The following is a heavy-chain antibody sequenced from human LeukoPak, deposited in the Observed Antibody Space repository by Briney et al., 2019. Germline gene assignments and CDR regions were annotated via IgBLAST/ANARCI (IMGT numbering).Heavy chain of an antibody. Sequence: PGGSLRLSCAASGLTLSSYAMSWVRQAPGKGLEWVSGISGSGGSTYYADSVKGRFTISRDNSKNTQYLQMNSLRAEDTAIYYCATTLLRASTYMDVWGKGTTVTVSS. CDR1: GLTLSSYA. CDR2: ISGSGGST. V-gene: IGHV3-23*01. D-gene: IGHD1-1*01. CDR3: ATTLLRASTYMDV. J-gene: IGHJ6*03.